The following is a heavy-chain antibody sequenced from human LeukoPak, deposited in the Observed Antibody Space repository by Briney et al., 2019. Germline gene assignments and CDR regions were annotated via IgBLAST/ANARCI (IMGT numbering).Heavy chain of an antibody. CDR3: ARGSGGGSYYGYYYYYMDV. CDR2: INPNSGGT. J-gene: IGHJ6*03. V-gene: IGHV1-2*02. Sequence: ASVKVSCKASGYTLTGYYMHWVRQAPGQGLEWMGWINPNSGGTNYAQKFQGRVTMIRDTSISTAYMELSRLRSDDTAVYYCARGSGGGSYYGYYYYYMDVWGKGTTVTVSS. D-gene: IGHD1-26*01. CDR1: GYTLTGYY.